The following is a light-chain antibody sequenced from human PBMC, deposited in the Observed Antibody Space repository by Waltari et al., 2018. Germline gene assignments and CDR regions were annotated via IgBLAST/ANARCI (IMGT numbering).Light chain of an antibody. CDR1: SSYVGCYNY. V-gene: IGLV2-14*01. J-gene: IGLJ2*01. Sequence: QSALTQPASVSGSPGQSITISCPGTSSYVGCYNYFSWYQQHPGKAPKLRIYEVSNRPSGVSNRFSGTKSGNTASLTISGLQAEDEADYYCSSYTSSSTQVFGGGTKLTVL. CDR2: EVS. CDR3: SSYTSSSTQV.